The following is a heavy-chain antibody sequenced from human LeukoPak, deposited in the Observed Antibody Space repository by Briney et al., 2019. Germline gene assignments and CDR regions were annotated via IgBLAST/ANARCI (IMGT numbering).Heavy chain of an antibody. CDR2: ISYDGSNK. CDR3: AKGTYYYGSTESTGSWYFDL. D-gene: IGHD3-10*01. V-gene: IGHV3-30*18. J-gene: IGHJ2*01. CDR1: GFTFSSYG. Sequence: GRSLRLSCAASGFTFSSYGMHWVRQAPGKGLEWVAVISYDGSNKYYADSVKGRFTISRDHSKNTLYLQMNSLRAEDTAVYYCAKGTYYYGSTESTGSWYFDLWGRGTLVTVSS.